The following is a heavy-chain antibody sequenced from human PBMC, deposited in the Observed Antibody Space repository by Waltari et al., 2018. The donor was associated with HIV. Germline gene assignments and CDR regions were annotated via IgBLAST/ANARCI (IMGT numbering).Heavy chain of an antibody. CDR2: IYPGDADS. CDR3: ASHSLGRSWFDP. V-gene: IGHV5-51*01. J-gene: IGHJ5*02. Sequence: EVRLVQSGVEVEKPGQSLEISCRASGSSFTNYWVAWVRQTPGKGLEWMGVIYPGDADSRHSPACQGNVTISSDKSINPAYLQWTSLNASDTAVYYCASHSLGRSWFDPWGQGTLVTVSS. CDR1: GSSFTNYW.